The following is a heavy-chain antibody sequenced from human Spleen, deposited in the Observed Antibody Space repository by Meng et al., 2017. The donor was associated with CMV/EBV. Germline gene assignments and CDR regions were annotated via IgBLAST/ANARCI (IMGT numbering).Heavy chain of an antibody. D-gene: IGHD2-15*01. V-gene: IGHV3-49*04. J-gene: IGHJ4*02. Sequence: GGSLRLSCMTSGFAFGDYAMAWVRQAPGRGLELVGFIRSKAYHGSAEYGASFKGRFNISRDDSESIAYLQMTSLKIEDTAVYYCTYCSGGTCYGLPFDHWGQGILVTVSS. CDR2: IRSKAYHGSA. CDR3: TYCSGGTCYGLPFDH. CDR1: GFAFGDYA.